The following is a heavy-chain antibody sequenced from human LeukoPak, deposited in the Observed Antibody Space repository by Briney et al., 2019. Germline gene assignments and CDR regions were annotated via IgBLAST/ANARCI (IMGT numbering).Heavy chain of an antibody. CDR2: INPSGGST. CDR1: KYTFTSYY. CDR3: ARVGPRDYYYYGMDV. Sequence: ASVKVSCKASKYTFTSYYMHWVRQAPGQGLEWMGIINPSGGSTSYAQKFQGRVTMTRDTSTSTVYMELSSLRSEDTAVYYCARVGPRDYYYYGMDVWGQGTTVTVSS. V-gene: IGHV1-46*01. J-gene: IGHJ6*02.